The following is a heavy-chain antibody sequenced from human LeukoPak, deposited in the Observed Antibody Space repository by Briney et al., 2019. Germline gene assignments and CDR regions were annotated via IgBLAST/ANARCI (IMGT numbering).Heavy chain of an antibody. V-gene: IGHV3-30*18. CDR3: VKGYCTTFSCLGDFFDP. CDR2: ISHDGSKK. D-gene: IGHD2-8*01. CDR1: GFTFGNYG. J-gene: IGHJ5*02. Sequence: TGRSLRLSCAASGFTFGNYGMHWVRQAPGKGLEYVAAISHDGSKKYYADFVKGRFTISRDNSKSTLYLEMNSLRVDDTAVYYCVKGYCTTFSCLGDFFDPWGQGTRVTFSS.